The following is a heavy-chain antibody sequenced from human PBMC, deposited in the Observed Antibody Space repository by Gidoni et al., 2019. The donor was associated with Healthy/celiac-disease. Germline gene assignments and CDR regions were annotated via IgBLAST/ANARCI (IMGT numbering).Heavy chain of an antibody. V-gene: IGHV3-23*01. Sequence: GRFTISRDNSKNTLYLQMNSLRAEDTAVYYCAKASMGATVTSANYYGMDVWGQGTTVTVSS. D-gene: IGHD4-17*01. CDR3: AKASMGATVTSANYYGMDV. J-gene: IGHJ6*02.